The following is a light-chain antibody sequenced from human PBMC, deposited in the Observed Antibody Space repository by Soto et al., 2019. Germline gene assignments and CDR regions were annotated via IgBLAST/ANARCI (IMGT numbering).Light chain of an antibody. Sequence: DIQMTQSPSTLSASVGDRVTITCRASQSISNSLAWFQQKPGKAPKLLIYDASSLESGVASRFSGSGSGTEFTLTISSLQPDDFATFYCQQYNLYPRTFGPGTKVDIK. CDR2: DAS. CDR1: QSISNS. CDR3: QQYNLYPRT. J-gene: IGKJ3*01. V-gene: IGKV1-5*01.